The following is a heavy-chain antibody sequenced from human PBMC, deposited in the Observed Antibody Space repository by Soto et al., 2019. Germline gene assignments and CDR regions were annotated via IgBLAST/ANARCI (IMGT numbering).Heavy chain of an antibody. CDR1: GFTFRNYA. Sequence: EVQLLESGGGLVQPGGSLRLSCAASGFTFRNYAMSWVRQAPGKGLEWVSGTTGSGDHTYYADFVEGRFTISKENSKDTLYLQMNTLRAEDTAVYYCAKERGIVVPFGLDVWGQGTTVTVSS. CDR3: AKERGIVVPFGLDV. CDR2: TTGSGDHT. D-gene: IGHD3-22*01. V-gene: IGHV3-23*01. J-gene: IGHJ6*02.